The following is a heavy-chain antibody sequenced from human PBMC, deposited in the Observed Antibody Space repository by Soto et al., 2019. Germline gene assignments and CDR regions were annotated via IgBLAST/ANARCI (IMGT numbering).Heavy chain of an antibody. D-gene: IGHD4-4*01. CDR1: GFTFSDSW. V-gene: IGHV3-7*01. J-gene: IGHJ5*02. CDR3: VRGGSNYAS. CDR2: IKPDESEK. Sequence: EVQLVESGGGLVQPGGSLTLCCTASGFTFSDSWMTWVRQAPGKGLEWVARIKPDESEKKYADSVKGRFSISRDNAKNSMYLQMDSLRGDDTAVYYCVRGGSNYASWGQGTLVTVSS.